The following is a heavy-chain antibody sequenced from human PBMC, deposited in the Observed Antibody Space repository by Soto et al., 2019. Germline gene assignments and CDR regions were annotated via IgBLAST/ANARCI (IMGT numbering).Heavy chain of an antibody. D-gene: IGHD3-3*01. Sequence: QVQLVQSGAEVKKPGASVKVSCKASGYTFTSYAMHWVRQAPGQRLEWMGWINAGNGNTKYSQKFQGRVTITRDTSASTAYMELSSLRSEDTAVYYCASGSIYDFWSGYPGTFDYWGQGTLVTVSS. CDR3: ASGSIYDFWSGYPGTFDY. V-gene: IGHV1-3*01. J-gene: IGHJ4*02. CDR1: GYTFTSYA. CDR2: INAGNGNT.